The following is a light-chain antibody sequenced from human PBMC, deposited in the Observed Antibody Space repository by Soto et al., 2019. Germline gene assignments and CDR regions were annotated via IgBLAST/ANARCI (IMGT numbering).Light chain of an antibody. CDR3: SSFTTSSTWV. J-gene: IGLJ3*02. V-gene: IGLV2-8*01. Sequence: QSALTQPPSASGSPGQSVTISCTGTSGDVGAYDYVSWYQQHPGKAPKLLIYEVTKRPLGVPDRFSGSKAGNTASLTISGLQAEDEADYYCSSFTTSSTWVFGGGTKVTVL. CDR2: EVT. CDR1: SGDVGAYDY.